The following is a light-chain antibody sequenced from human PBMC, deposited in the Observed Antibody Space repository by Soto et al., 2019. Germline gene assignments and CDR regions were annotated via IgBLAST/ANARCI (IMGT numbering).Light chain of an antibody. Sequence: DIQMTQSPFTLSASVGDRVSITCRASQSVYSRLAWYQQKPGKAPRLLIHTASILQNGVPSRFSGSGAGTEFTLTINSLQPDDFATYYCQHYNGYPWTFGRGTRVENK. V-gene: IGKV1-5*03. CDR3: QHYNGYPWT. CDR2: TAS. J-gene: IGKJ1*01. CDR1: QSVYSR.